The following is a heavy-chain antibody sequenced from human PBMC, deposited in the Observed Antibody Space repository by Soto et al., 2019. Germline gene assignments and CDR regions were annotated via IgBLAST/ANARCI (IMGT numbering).Heavy chain of an antibody. CDR3: AKDAGVVPAATFDS. D-gene: IGHD2-2*01. J-gene: IGHJ4*01. V-gene: IGHV3-23*01. CDR1: GFSFNIYA. CDR2: IRNSGGST. Sequence: GGSLRLSCASSGFSFNIYAINWVRRAPGKGLEWVSGIRNSGGSTDYADSVKGRFTISRDNSKNMLYLQMSSLRVEDTAVYYCAKDAGVVPAATFDSWGQGTQVTVSS.